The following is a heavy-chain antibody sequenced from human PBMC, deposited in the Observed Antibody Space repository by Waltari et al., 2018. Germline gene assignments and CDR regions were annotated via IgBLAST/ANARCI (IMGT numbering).Heavy chain of an antibody. Sequence: QVQLVESGGGVVQPGRSLRLSCAASGFTFSSYGMHWVRQAPGKGLEWVAVIWYDGSNKYYADSVKGRFTISRDNSKNTLYLQMNSLRAEDTAVYYCATSSGSYPHDAFDIWGQGTMVTVSS. D-gene: IGHD3-10*01. CDR2: IWYDGSNK. CDR1: GFTFSSYG. CDR3: ATSSGSYPHDAFDI. V-gene: IGHV3-33*01. J-gene: IGHJ3*02.